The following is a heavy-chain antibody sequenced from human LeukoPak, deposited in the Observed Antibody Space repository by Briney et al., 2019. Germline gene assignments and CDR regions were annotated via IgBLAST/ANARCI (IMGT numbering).Heavy chain of an antibody. D-gene: IGHD6-19*01. CDR3: ARVQVADIDY. V-gene: IGHV4-34*01. CDR1: GGSFSGCY. Sequence: SETLSLTCAVYGGSFSGCYWSWIRQPPGKGLEWIGEINHSGSTNYNPSLKSRVTIPVDTSKNQFSLKLSSVTAADTAVYYCARVQVADIDYWGQGTLVTVSS. J-gene: IGHJ4*02. CDR2: INHSGST.